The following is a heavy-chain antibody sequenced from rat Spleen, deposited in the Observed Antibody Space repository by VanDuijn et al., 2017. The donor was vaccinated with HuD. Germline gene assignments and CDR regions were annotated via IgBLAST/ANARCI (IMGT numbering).Heavy chain of an antibody. CDR3: ARFGYYYDGSYYPYYFDY. CDR2: ISTSGGST. D-gene: IGHD1-12*02. J-gene: IGHJ2*01. Sequence: EVQLVESGGGLVQPGRSLKLSCAASGFTFSNCGIHWIRQAPTKGLEWVATISTSGGSTYYRDSVKGRFTISRDNAKSTLYLQMDSLRSEDTATYYCARFGYYYDGSYYPYYFDYWGQGVMVTVSS. CDR1: GFTFSNCG. V-gene: IGHV5-19*01.